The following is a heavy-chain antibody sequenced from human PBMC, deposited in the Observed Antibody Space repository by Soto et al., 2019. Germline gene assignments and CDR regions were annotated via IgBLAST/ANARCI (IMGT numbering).Heavy chain of an antibody. CDR1: GGAMNAHF. J-gene: IGHJ5*01. CDR3: AMIPVDTYMIYWFDP. CDR2: IYISGTT. D-gene: IGHD3-16*01. V-gene: IGHV4-4*07. Sequence: SENLSLTCTVSGGAMNAHFWSWIRQSAGKGLEWIGHIYISGTTMYNPSLKSRVTMSVDPPKNQLSLKVTSVTAADTAVYYCAMIPVDTYMIYWFDPWGQGTLVTVSS.